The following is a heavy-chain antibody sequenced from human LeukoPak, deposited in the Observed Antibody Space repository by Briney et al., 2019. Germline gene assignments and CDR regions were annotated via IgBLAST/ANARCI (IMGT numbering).Heavy chain of an antibody. CDR1: GGSISNYY. Sequence: SETLSLTCTVSGGSISNYYRSWIRQPAGKGLEWIGRIYTGGSTNYNPSLKSRVTMSVDTSKNQFSLKVSSVTAADTAVHYCARTMVRGVRGAFDIWGQGTMVTVSS. CDR3: ARTMVRGVRGAFDI. V-gene: IGHV4-4*07. J-gene: IGHJ3*02. CDR2: IYTGGST. D-gene: IGHD3-10*01.